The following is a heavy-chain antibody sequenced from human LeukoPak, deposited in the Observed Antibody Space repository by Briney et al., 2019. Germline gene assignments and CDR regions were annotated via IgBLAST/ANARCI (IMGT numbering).Heavy chain of an antibody. CDR1: GYTFTSFG. CDR3: ARDTNWQRDY. Sequence: SVKVSCKASGYTFTSFGIAWVRQAPGQGLEWVGWISTSSDQRRYAHMLQDRVTMTTDTSTSTAYMELRSLRSDDAGVYYCARDTNWQRDYWGQGILVTVSS. J-gene: IGHJ4*02. D-gene: IGHD6-25*01. V-gene: IGHV1-18*01. CDR2: ISTSSDQR.